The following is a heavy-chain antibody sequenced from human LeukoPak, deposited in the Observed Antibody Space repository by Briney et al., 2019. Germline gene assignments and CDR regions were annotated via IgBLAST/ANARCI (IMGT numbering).Heavy chain of an antibody. CDR3: ARERTYYDILTGYYMGESHDAFDI. D-gene: IGHD3-9*01. CDR2: IKQDGSEK. Sequence: PGGSLRLSCAASGFTFSSYWMSWVRQAPGKGLEWVANIKQDGSEKYYVDSVKGRFTISRDNAKNSLYLQMNSLRAEDTAVYYCARERTYYDILTGYYMGESHDAFDIWGQGTMVTVSS. CDR1: GFTFSSYW. J-gene: IGHJ3*02. V-gene: IGHV3-7*01.